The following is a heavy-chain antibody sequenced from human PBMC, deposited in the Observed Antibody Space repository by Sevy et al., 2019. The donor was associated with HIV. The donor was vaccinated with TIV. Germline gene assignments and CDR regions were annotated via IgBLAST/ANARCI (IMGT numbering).Heavy chain of an antibody. CDR2: ISGSGTRT. CDR1: GFSFDSYG. Sequence: GGSLRLSCAVSGFSFDSYGMTWVRQAPGKGLEWVSAISGSGTRTYYADSVKGRFIISRDNSKNTLDLQMNSLRAEDKATYYGAKGGGGHYDPDEIAYYFYYYNMDVWGKGTTVTVSS. V-gene: IGHV3-23*01. D-gene: IGHD3-22*01. J-gene: IGHJ6*03. CDR3: AKGGGGHYDPDEIAYYFYYYNMDV.